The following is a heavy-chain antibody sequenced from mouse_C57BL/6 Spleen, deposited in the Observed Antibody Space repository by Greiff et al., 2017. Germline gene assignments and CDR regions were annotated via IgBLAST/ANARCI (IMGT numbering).Heavy chain of an antibody. V-gene: IGHV1-64*01. CDR3: ARSGGGYDVEYAMDY. CDR1: GYTFTSYW. D-gene: IGHD2-2*01. J-gene: IGHJ4*01. CDR2: IHPNSGST. Sequence: QVQLKQPGAELVKPGASVKLSCKASGYTFTSYWMHWVKQRPGQGLEWIGMIHPNSGSTNYNEKFKSKATLTVDKSSSTAYMQLSSLTSEDSAVYYCARSGGGYDVEYAMDYWGQGTSVTVSS.